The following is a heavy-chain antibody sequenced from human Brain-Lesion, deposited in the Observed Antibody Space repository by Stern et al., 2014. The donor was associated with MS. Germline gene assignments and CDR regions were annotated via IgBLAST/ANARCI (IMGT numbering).Heavy chain of an antibody. Sequence: VQLVESGPGLVKPSQTLSLSCTVSGGSISSGGYYWSWIRQPAGKGLEWIGRIFNSGSPSYTPPLKSRVTISIDTSKNQFSLRLNSMTAADTAVYYCARGRVVPGFQYYATDVWGQGTTVIVSS. V-gene: IGHV4-61*02. J-gene: IGHJ6*02. CDR3: ARGRVVPGFQYYATDV. CDR1: GGSISSGGYY. D-gene: IGHD2-2*01. CDR2: IFNSGSP.